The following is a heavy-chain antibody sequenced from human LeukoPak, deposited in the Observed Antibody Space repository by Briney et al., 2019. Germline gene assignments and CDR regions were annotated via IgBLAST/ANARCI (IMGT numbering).Heavy chain of an antibody. CDR1: GYIFTKYV. D-gene: IGHD2-21*01. Sequence: ASVKVSCTASGYIFTKYVVHWVRQAPGQRPEWMGWIKAGNGDTKYSQNFQDSLTITRDTSASTVYMELSSLTSEDTALYYCARDDCGDTCYPGGYWDQGTLVTVSS. CDR3: ARDDCGDTCYPGGY. V-gene: IGHV1-3*01. CDR2: IKAGNGDT. J-gene: IGHJ4*02.